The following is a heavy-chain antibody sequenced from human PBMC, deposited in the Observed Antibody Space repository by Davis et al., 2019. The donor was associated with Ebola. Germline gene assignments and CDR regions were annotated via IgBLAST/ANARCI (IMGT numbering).Heavy chain of an antibody. CDR1: GYTFTSYY. J-gene: IGHJ3*02. D-gene: IGHD4-17*01. Sequence: ASVKVSCKASGYTFTSYYMHWVRQAPGQGPEWMGRINPNSGGTNYAQKFQGRVTMTRDTSISTAYMELSRLRSDDTAVYYCARLTVTPIIGAFDIWGQGTMVTVSS. CDR3: ARLTVTPIIGAFDI. V-gene: IGHV1-2*06. CDR2: INPNSGGT.